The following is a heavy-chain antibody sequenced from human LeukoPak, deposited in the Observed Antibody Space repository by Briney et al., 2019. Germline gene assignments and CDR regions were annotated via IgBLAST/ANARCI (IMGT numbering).Heavy chain of an antibody. CDR1: GYTFTSYY. CDR2: INPSGGST. J-gene: IGHJ6*03. V-gene: IGHV1-46*03. CDR3: ARGGGTVRHYYYYMDV. Sequence: ASVKVSCKASGYTFTSYYMHWVRQAPGQGLEWMGIINPSGGSTSYAQKFQGRVTMTRDTSTSTVYMELSSPRSEDTAVYYCARGGGTVRHYYYYMDVWGKGTTVTVSS. D-gene: IGHD4-11*01.